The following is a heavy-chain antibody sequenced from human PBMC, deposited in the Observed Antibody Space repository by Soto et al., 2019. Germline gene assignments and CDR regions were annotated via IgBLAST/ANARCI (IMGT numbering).Heavy chain of an antibody. CDR3: ASYYSSSWFEYFQH. V-gene: IGHV4-39*01. D-gene: IGHD6-13*01. CDR1: GGSLSSSSYY. CDR2: IYYSGST. J-gene: IGHJ1*01. Sequence: SETLSLTWTVSGGSLSSSSYYWGWIRQPPGKGLEWIGSIYYSGSTYYNPSLKSRVTISVDTSKNQFSLKLSSVTAADTAVYYCASYYSSSWFEYFQHWGQGTLVTVSS.